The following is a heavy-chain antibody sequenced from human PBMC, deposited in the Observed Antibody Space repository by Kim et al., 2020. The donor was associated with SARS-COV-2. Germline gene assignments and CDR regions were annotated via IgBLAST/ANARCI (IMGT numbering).Heavy chain of an antibody. V-gene: IGHV1-69*13. Sequence: SVKVSCKASGGTFSSYAISWVRQAPGQGLEWMGGIIPIFGTANYAQKFQGRVTITADESTSTAYMELSSLRSEDTAVYYCARVRVRDILTGWEPLLPRSSVGYFDLWGRGTLVTVSS. D-gene: IGHD3-9*01. CDR3: ARVRVRDILTGWEPLLPRSSVGYFDL. CDR2: IIPIFGTA. J-gene: IGHJ2*01. CDR1: GGTFSSYA.